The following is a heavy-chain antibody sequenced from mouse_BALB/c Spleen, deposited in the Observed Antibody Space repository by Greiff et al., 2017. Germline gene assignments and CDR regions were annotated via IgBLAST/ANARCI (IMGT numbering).Heavy chain of an antibody. CDR1: EYEFPSHD. J-gene: IGHJ1*01. V-gene: IGHV5-2*01. CDR3: ARRGIRYGWYFDV. Sequence: DVKLVESGGGLVQPGESLKLSCESNEYEFPSHDMSWVRKTPEKRLELVAAINSDGGSTYYPDTMERRFIISRDNTKKTLYLQMSSLRSEDTALYYCARRGIRYGWYFDVWGAGTTVTVSS. CDR2: INSDGGST. D-gene: IGHD2-14*01.